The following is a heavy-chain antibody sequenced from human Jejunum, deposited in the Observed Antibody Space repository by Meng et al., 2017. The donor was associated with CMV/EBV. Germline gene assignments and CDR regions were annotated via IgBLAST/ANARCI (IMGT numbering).Heavy chain of an antibody. CDR2: VSSYTDNT. Sequence: KVSCKTSGYDFGDYGISWVRQAPGQGLEWIGWVSSYTDNTKYAPKFQGRVTMTADASTTTAHLELRSLRSDDTAVYFCARKQWEPDYWGQGTLVTVSS. CDR3: ARKQWEPDY. J-gene: IGHJ4*02. CDR1: GYDFGDYG. D-gene: IGHD1-26*01. V-gene: IGHV1-18*01.